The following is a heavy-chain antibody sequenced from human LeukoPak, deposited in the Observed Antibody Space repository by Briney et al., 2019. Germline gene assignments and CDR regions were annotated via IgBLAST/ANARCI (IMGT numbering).Heavy chain of an antibody. J-gene: IGHJ4*02. D-gene: IGHD3-10*01. CDR1: GFTFSDYW. V-gene: IGHV3-30-3*01. CDR2: ISYDGSNK. CDR3: ARDNYGSDY. Sequence: GGSLRLSCAASGFTFSDYWMSWVRQAPGKGLEWVAVISYDGSNKYYADSVKGRFTISRDNSKNTLYLQVSSLRAEDTAVYYCARDNYGSDYWGQGTLVTVSS.